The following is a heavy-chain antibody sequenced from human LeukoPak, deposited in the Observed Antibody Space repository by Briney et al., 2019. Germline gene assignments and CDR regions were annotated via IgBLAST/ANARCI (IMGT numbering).Heavy chain of an antibody. Sequence: GGSLRLSCAASGFTFSSYSMNWVRQAPGKGLEWVSSISSSSSYIYYADSVKGRFTISRDNAKNSLYLQMNSLRVEDTAVYYCARAGRVTASGWGRHFDLWGRGTLVTVSS. CDR1: GFTFSSYS. D-gene: IGHD3-10*01. CDR3: ARAGRVTASGWGRHFDL. CDR2: ISSSSSYI. V-gene: IGHV3-21*01. J-gene: IGHJ2*01.